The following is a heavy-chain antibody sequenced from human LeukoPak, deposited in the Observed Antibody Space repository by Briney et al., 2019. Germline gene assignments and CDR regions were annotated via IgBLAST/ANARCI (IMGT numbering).Heavy chain of an antibody. CDR3: ARDVKRYDSSGYYGYYFDY. Sequence: SETLSLTCTVSGGSISSHYWSWIRQPPGKGLEWIGYIYYSGSTSYNPSLKSRVTISVDTSKNQFSLKLSSVTAADTAVYYCARDVKRYDSSGYYGYYFDYWGQGTLVTVSS. D-gene: IGHD3-22*01. CDR1: GGSISSHY. J-gene: IGHJ4*02. V-gene: IGHV4-59*11. CDR2: IYYSGST.